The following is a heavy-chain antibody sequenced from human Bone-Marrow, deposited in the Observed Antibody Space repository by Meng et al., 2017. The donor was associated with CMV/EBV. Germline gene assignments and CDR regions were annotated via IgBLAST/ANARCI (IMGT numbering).Heavy chain of an antibody. CDR2: ISSSGSTI. J-gene: IGHJ4*02. CDR1: GFTFSDYY. Sequence: GESLKISCAASGFTFSDYYMSWIRQAPGKGLEWASYISSSGSTIYYADSVKGRFTISRDNAKNSLYLQMNSLRAEDTAVYYCARARYYFDYWGPGTLVTVSS. V-gene: IGHV3-11*04. CDR3: ARARYYFDY. D-gene: IGHD3-16*02.